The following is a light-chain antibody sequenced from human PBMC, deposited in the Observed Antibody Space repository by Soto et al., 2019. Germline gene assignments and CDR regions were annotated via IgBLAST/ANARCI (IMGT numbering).Light chain of an antibody. CDR3: LVWDDSLNAWV. CDR2: NNN. V-gene: IGLV1-44*01. J-gene: IGLJ3*02. CDR1: SSNIGSDV. Sequence: QPVLTQPPSASGTPGQRVTVSCSGSSSNIGSDVVNWYQQLPGTAPKLLIFNNNQRPSGVPDRFSGSKSGTSASLAISGLQSEDEADYYCLVWDDSLNAWVFGGGTKLTVL.